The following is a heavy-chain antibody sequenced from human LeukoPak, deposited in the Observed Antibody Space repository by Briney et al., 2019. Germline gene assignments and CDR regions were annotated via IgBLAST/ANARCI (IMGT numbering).Heavy chain of an antibody. J-gene: IGHJ4*02. D-gene: IGHD6-6*01. CDR3: AREGLYSSSSGGFDY. V-gene: IGHV1-69*13. CDR2: IIPIFGTA. CDR1: GYTFTSYG. Sequence: GAPVKVSCKASGYTFTSYGISWVRQAPGQGLEWMGGIIPIFGTANHAQKFQGRVTITADESTSTAYMELSSLRSEDTAVYYCAREGLYSSSSGGFDYWGQGTLVTVSS.